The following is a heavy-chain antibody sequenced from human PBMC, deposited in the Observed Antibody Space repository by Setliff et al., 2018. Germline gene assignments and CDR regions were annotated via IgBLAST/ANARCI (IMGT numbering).Heavy chain of an antibody. CDR3: ATFRGYTYGYDY. J-gene: IGHJ4*02. D-gene: IGHD5-18*01. CDR1: GYIFNSYG. V-gene: IGHV1-18*01. Sequence: ASVKVSCKASGYIFNSYGIAWVRQAPGQGLEWMGWISPYNGKTNHAQNLQGRVAMTTDTSTSTAYMELRSLRSDDTAVYYCATFRGYTYGYDYWGQGTLVTVSS. CDR2: ISPYNGKT.